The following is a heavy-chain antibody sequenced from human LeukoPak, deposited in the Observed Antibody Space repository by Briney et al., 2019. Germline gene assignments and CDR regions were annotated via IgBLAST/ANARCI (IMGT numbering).Heavy chain of an antibody. V-gene: IGHV3-30-3*01. D-gene: IGHD1-26*01. Sequence: PGGSLRLSCAASGFTFSDYAMHWVRQAPGKGLEWVAVISYDGSNKYYADSVTGRFTVSRDSSANTLYLQMNSLTAEDTAVYYCAKESQLSYSGTFYIDYWGQGTLVTVSS. J-gene: IGHJ4*02. CDR3: AKESQLSYSGTFYIDY. CDR1: GFTFSDYA. CDR2: ISYDGSNK.